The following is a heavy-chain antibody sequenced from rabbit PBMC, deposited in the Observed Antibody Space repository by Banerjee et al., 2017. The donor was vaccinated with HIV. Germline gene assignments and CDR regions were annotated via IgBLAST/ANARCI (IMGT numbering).Heavy chain of an antibody. Sequence: QSLEESGGDLVKPGASLTLTCTASGFDFSSNYYMCWVRQAPGKGLEWIACIYTISSGSTYYASWAKGRFTISKTSSTTVTLQMTSLTAADTATYFCARSVSSDYGALNLWGPGTLVTVS. J-gene: IGHJ4*01. CDR1: GFDFSSNYY. D-gene: IGHD1-1*01. CDR2: IYTISSGST. V-gene: IGHV1S40*01. CDR3: ARSVSSDYGALNL.